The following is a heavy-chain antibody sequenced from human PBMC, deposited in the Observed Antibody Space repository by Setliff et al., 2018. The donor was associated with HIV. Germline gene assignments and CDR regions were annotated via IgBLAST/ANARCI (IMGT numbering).Heavy chain of an antibody. CDR2: IIPNSGGT. CDR3: ASKVYCTNGVCLDAFDI. V-gene: IGHV1-2*06. J-gene: IGHJ3*02. CDR1: GYTFTGYF. D-gene: IGHD2-8*01. Sequence: ASVKVSCKASGYTFTGYFLHWVRQAPGQGLEWMGRIIPNSGGTNCAQKFQGRVTMTRDTSISTAYMELSRLRSDDTAVYYCASKVYCTNGVCLDAFDIWGQGTMVTVSS.